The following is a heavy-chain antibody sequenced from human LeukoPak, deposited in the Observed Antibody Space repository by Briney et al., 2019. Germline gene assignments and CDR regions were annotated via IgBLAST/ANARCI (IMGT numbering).Heavy chain of an antibody. V-gene: IGHV3-49*04. CDR1: GFTFGDYA. Sequence: GGSLRLSCTASGFTFGDYAMSWVRQAPGEGLEWVGFIRSKAYGGTTEYAASVKGRFTISRDDSKSIAYLQMNSLKTEDTAVYYCTREVDTAMVPPFDYWGQGTLVTVSS. J-gene: IGHJ4*02. CDR2: IRSKAYGGTT. D-gene: IGHD5-18*01. CDR3: TREVDTAMVPPFDY.